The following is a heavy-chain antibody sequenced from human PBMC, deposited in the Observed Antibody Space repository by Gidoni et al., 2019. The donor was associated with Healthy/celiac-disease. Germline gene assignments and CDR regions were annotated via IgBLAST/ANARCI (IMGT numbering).Heavy chain of an antibody. CDR2: INHSGST. D-gene: IGHD3-10*01. Sequence: QVQLQPWGAGLFKPSETLSLTCAVYGGSFSGYSWSWIRQPPGKGLAWIGEINHSGSTNYNPSLKSRGNISVDTSKDQCSLKRSSETAADTAVYDCARARVTMVRGAIKGYYFDYGGQGTLVTVSS. J-gene: IGHJ4*02. CDR3: ARARVTMVRGAIKGYYFDY. CDR1: GGSFSGYS. V-gene: IGHV4-34*01.